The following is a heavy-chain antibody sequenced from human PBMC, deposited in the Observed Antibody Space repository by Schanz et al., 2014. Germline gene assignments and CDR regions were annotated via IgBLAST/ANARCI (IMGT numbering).Heavy chain of an antibody. CDR3: ARQGIGYQHGRYYYYMDV. D-gene: IGHD2-2*01. CDR2: ISTSGST. V-gene: IGHV4-61*02. Sequence: QVQLQESGPGLVKPSETLSLTCTVSGGSISSDSYSWSWIRQPAGKGLEWIGRISTSGSTNYNPSLKSRLNKPRETSKNQLSLRRSSGTAADTAVYYCARQGIGYQHGRYYYYMDVWGRGTTVTVSS. J-gene: IGHJ6*03. CDR1: GGSISSDSYS.